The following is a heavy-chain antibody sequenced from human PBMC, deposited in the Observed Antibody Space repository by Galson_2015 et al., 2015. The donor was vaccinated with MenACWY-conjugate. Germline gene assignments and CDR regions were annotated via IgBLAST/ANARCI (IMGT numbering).Heavy chain of an antibody. J-gene: IGHJ4*02. CDR3: ATKVEMATIIPYYFDY. V-gene: IGHV5-51*01. Sequence: QSGAEVKKPGESLKISCRGSGYSFTSYWIGWVRQMPGKGLEWMGIIYPGDSDTRYSPSFQGQVTISADKSISTAYLQWCSLKASDTAMYYCATKVEMATIIPYYFDYWGQGTLVTVSS. CDR2: IYPGDSDT. CDR1: GYSFTSYW. D-gene: IGHD5-24*01.